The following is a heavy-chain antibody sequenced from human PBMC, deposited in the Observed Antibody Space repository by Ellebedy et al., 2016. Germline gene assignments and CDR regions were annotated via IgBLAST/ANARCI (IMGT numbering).Heavy chain of an antibody. D-gene: IGHD3-22*01. Sequence: SETLSLTCAVYGGSFSGYYWSWIRQPPGKGLEWIGEINHSGSTNYNPSLKSRVTISVDTSKNQFSLKLSSVTAAETAVYYCARESGGALADYYDSSGYTQGDYWGQGTLVTVSS. CDR3: ARESGGALADYYDSSGYTQGDY. CDR2: INHSGST. V-gene: IGHV4-34*01. J-gene: IGHJ4*02. CDR1: GGSFSGYY.